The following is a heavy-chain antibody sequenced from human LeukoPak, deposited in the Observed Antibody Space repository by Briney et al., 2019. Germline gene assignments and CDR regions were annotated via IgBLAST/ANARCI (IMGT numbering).Heavy chain of an antibody. D-gene: IGHD3-16*02. V-gene: IGHV1-46*01. J-gene: IGHJ4*02. CDR3: AATEYDYVWGSYRLLDY. CDR1: VYTFTSYY. Sequence: ASVKVSCKASVYTFTSYYMHCVRQAPGPGLEWMGTIIPSDGYTSYAQRFHDRVTMTTDTSTRTAYMELRSLRSDDTAVYYCAATEYDYVWGSYRLLDYWGQGTLVTVSS. CDR2: IIPSDGYT.